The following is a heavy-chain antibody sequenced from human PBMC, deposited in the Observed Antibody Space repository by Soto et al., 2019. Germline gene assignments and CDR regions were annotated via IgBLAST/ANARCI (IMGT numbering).Heavy chain of an antibody. CDR3: ARDRDYDILTGSNWFDP. J-gene: IGHJ5*02. CDR1: GYIFTSYA. D-gene: IGHD3-9*01. Sequence: GASVKVSCRASGYIFTSYAMHWVRQAPGQRLEWMGWINAGNGNTKYSQKFQGRVTITRDTSASTAYMELSSLRSEDTAVYYCARDRDYDILTGSNWFDPWGQGTLVTAPQ. CDR2: INAGNGNT. V-gene: IGHV1-3*01.